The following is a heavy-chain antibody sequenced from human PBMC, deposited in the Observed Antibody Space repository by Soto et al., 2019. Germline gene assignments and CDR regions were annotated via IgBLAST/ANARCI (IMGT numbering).Heavy chain of an antibody. V-gene: IGHV1-2*02. D-gene: IGHD5-12*01. Sequence: GASVKVSCKASGYTFTGHYIHWVRQAPEQGPEWMGEIGPESGATRYAQKFQGRVTMTMDMSTTTVYMELSNLSPDDTAVYYCGRGRSGQIVVFYWAQGTPVTVS. CDR3: GRGRSGQIVVFY. CDR2: IGPESGAT. CDR1: GYTFTGHY. J-gene: IGHJ4*02.